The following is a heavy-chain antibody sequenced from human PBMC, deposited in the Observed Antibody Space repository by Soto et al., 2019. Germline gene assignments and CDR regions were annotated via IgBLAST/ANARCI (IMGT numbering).Heavy chain of an antibody. CDR1: GFTFSNAW. CDR2: IKSKTDGGTT. Sequence: GGSLRLSCAASGFTFSNAWMNWVRQAPGKGLEWVGRIKSKTDGGTTDYAAPVKGRFTISRDDSKNTLYLQMNSLKTEDTAVYYCTTDVIAAAALSLFDYWGQGTLVTVSS. D-gene: IGHD6-13*01. CDR3: TTDVIAAAALSLFDY. V-gene: IGHV3-15*07. J-gene: IGHJ4*02.